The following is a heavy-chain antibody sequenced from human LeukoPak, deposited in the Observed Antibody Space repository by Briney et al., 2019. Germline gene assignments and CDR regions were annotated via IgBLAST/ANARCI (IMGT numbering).Heavy chain of an antibody. J-gene: IGHJ4*02. D-gene: IGHD6-19*01. Sequence: SETLSLTCTVSGGSISSYYWSWIRQPPGKGLEWIGYIYYSGSTNYNPSLKSRVTISVDTSKDQFSLKLSSVTAADTAVYYCARSATKYQCLVQYWGQGPLVTVSS. V-gene: IGHV4-59*01. CDR1: GGSISSYY. CDR3: ARSATKYQCLVQY. CDR2: IYYSGST.